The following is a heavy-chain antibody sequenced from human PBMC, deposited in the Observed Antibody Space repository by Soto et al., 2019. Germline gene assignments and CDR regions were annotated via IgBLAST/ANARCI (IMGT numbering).Heavy chain of an antibody. D-gene: IGHD3-22*01. J-gene: IGHJ5*02. CDR3: ARDYLGDYYDSSGYNWFDP. CDR1: GYSISSGYY. V-gene: IGHV4-38-2*02. CDR2: IYHSGST. Sequence: SETLSLTCAVSGYSISSGYYWGWIRQPPGKGLEWIGSIYHSGSTYYNPSLKSRVTISVGTSKNQFSLKLSSVTAADTAVYYCARDYLGDYYDSSGYNWFDPWGQGTLVTVSS.